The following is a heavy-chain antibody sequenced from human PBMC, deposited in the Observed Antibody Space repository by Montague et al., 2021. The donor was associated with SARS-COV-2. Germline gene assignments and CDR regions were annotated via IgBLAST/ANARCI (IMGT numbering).Heavy chain of an antibody. J-gene: IGHJ4*02. CDR3: ARAPIYRSSWYAYFDY. D-gene: IGHD6-13*01. CDR2: INHSGST. V-gene: IGHV4-59*01. Sequence: SETLSLTCTVSGDSMNNYYWSWIRQPPGKGLEWIGYINHSGSTHYNPSLQSRVTLSKDTSKNQFSLRLTSVTAADTAIYFCARAPIYRSSWYAYFDYWGQGTLVTVSS. CDR1: GDSMNNYY.